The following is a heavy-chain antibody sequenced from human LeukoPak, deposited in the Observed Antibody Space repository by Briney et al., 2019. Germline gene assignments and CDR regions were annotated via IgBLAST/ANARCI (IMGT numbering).Heavy chain of an antibody. J-gene: IGHJ4*02. CDR3: AKGYRGNYDY. CDR1: GFTFSSYA. CDR2: ISDRRGDT. V-gene: IGHV3-23*01. D-gene: IGHD1-26*01. Sequence: GGSLRLSCAASGFTFSSYAMTWVRQAPGKGLEWVSAISDRRGDTYYADSVKGRFTISRDNSKNTLYLQMNSLRAEDTAVYYCAKGYRGNYDYWGQGTLVTVSS.